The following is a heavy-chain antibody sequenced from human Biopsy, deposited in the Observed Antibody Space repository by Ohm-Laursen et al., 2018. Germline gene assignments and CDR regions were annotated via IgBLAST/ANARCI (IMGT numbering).Heavy chain of an antibody. D-gene: IGHD3-10*01. Sequence: LSLTCAASGFTFSASAVHWVRQASGKGLEWVGRIRSKAKSYATAYAASVTGRFTISRDNSKNTMYLQMNSLKTEDTAVYYCTLEGAGFDNWGQGTLVTVSS. CDR3: TLEGAGFDN. V-gene: IGHV3-73*01. CDR1: GFTFSASA. J-gene: IGHJ4*02. CDR2: IRSKAKSYAT.